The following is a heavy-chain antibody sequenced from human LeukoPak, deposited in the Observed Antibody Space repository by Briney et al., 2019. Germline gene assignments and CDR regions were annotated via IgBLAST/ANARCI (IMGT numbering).Heavy chain of an antibody. CDR3: ARVGIVVGYIDY. Sequence: KPSETLSLTCTVSGGSISSSSYYWGWIRQPPGKGLEWIGSIYYSGSTYYNPSLKSRVTISVDTSKNQFSLKLSSVTAADTAVYYCARVGIVVGYIDYWGQGTLVTVSS. V-gene: IGHV4-39*07. J-gene: IGHJ4*02. CDR1: GGSISSSSYY. D-gene: IGHD3-22*01. CDR2: IYYSGST.